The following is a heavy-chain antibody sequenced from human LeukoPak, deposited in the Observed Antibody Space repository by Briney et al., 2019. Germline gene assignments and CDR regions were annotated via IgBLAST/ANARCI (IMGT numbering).Heavy chain of an antibody. D-gene: IGHD6-13*01. CDR3: ARLRYSSSWDFDF. CDR2: IYAGDSDT. V-gene: IGHV5-51*01. Sequence: GESLQISCRGSGYSFTTYWIGWVRQMPGKGLEWMGIIYAGDSDTRYSPSFQGQVTISADKSFSTAYLQWSSLKASDTAMYYCARLRYSSSWDFDFWGQGTLVTVSS. J-gene: IGHJ4*02. CDR1: GYSFTTYW.